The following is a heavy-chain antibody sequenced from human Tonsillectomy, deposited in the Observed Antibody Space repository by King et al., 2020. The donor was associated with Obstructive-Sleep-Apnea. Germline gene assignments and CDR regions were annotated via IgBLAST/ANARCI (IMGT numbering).Heavy chain of an antibody. CDR2: SKIKTGWGTK. CDR1: GFTFSNAW. Sequence: VQLVESGGGLVKPGGSLRLSCAASGFTFSNAWMSWVRQAPGKGLEGVCGSKIKTGWGTKDDADPGKGRFTSSRDDSKKTLYLQMNSLKTEDTAVYYCTPSSYCSGGSCYSEYYFDYWGQGTLVTVSS. J-gene: IGHJ4*02. D-gene: IGHD2-15*01. V-gene: IGHV3-15*01. CDR3: TPSSYCSGGSCYSEYYFDY.